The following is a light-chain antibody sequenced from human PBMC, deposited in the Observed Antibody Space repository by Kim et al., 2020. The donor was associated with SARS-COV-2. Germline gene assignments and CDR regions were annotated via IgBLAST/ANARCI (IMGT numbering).Light chain of an antibody. CDR2: YDR. CDR1: DIGSKS. CDR3: QLWDRTSDHRV. V-gene: IGLV3-21*04. Sequence: SYELTQPPSVSVDPGKTARITCGGNDIGSKSVHWYQQKPGQAPVLVIYYDRERPSAIPERFSGSNSGNTATLTISRVEAGDEADYYCQLWDRTSDHRVFGGGTQLTV. J-gene: IGLJ3*02.